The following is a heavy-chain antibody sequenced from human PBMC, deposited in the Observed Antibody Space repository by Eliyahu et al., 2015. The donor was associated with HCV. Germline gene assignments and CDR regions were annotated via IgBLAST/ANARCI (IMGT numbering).Heavy chain of an antibody. V-gene: IGHV4-34*01. CDR1: GGSFSGYY. Sequence: QTCAVQGGSFSGYYWXWIRQPPGKGLEWIGEIKHSGSTNYNPSLKSRVTISVDTSKNQFSLKLSSVTAADTAVYYCARGALLLGNYGVAIDYWGQGTLVTVSS. CDR2: IKHSGST. J-gene: IGHJ4*02. D-gene: IGHD4-11*01. CDR3: ARGALLLGNYGVAIDY.